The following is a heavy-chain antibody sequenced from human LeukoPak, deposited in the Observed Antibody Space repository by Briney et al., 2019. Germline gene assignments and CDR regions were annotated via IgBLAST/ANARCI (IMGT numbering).Heavy chain of an antibody. CDR3: ARAFYSSSWYHKEDFFDY. CDR1: GYFISSGYY. D-gene: IGHD6-13*01. Sequence: SETLSLTCTVSGYFISSGYYWGWIRQPPGKGLQWIGSIHHSGSTYYNPSLKSRVTISVDTSKNQFSLKLSSVTAADTAVYYCARAFYSSSWYHKEDFFDYWGQGTPVTVSS. V-gene: IGHV4-38-2*02. CDR2: IHHSGST. J-gene: IGHJ4*02.